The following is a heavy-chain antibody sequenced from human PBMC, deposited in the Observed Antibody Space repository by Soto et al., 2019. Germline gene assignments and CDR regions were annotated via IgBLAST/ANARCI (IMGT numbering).Heavy chain of an antibody. CDR1: GFTFSSYA. Sequence: DVHLLESGGHLVQPGGSLRLSCAASGFTFSSYAMSWVRQAPGKGLEWVSSVSAGGDMTYYSDSVKGRFTISRDNSNNALFLQMNSLRIEETALYYCARGDRGGSGSPASYYYSGLDVWGQGTTVTVS. V-gene: IGHV3-23*01. CDR2: VSAGGDMT. CDR3: ARGDRGGSGSPASYYYSGLDV. D-gene: IGHD3-10*01. J-gene: IGHJ6*02.